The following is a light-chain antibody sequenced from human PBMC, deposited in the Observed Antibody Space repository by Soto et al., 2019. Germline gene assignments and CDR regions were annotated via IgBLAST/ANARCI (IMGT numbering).Light chain of an antibody. CDR1: QGVASRY. CDR2: GAS. CDR3: QKYGSSPIA. J-gene: IGKJ5*01. V-gene: IGKV3-20*01. Sequence: EIVLTQSPGTLSLSPGERATLSCRASQGVASRYLAWYQQKPGQAPRLLIYGASTRATGIPDRFSGSGLGTDFTLTISRLEPEDFAVYYCQKYGSSPIAFGQGTRLEIK.